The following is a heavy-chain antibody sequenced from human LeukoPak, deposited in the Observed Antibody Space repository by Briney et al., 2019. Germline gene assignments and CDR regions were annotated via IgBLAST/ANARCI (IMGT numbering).Heavy chain of an antibody. V-gene: IGHV4-39*07. CDR1: GGSISSSSYY. D-gene: IGHD2-2*01. J-gene: IGHJ6*02. CDR3: ARLSSTSEVNYGMDV. CDR2: IYYSGST. Sequence: SETLSLTCTVSGGSISSSSYYWGWIRQPPGKGLEWIGSIYYSGSTYYNPSLKSRVTISVDTSKNQFSLKLSSVTAADTAVYYCARLSSTSEVNYGMDVWGQGTTVTVSS.